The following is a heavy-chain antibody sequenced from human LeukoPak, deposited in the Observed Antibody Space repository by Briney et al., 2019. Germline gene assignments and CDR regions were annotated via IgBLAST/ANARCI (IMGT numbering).Heavy chain of an antibody. CDR3: ARDLIPMADYYYMDV. D-gene: IGHD3-10*01. Sequence: GASVKVSCKASGYTFTSYGINWVRQAPGQGLEWMGRIIPIFGTANYAQKFQGRVTITADESTSTAYMELSSLRSEDTAVYYCARDLIPMADYYYMDVWGKGTTVTISS. CDR1: GYTFTSYG. V-gene: IGHV1-69*13. J-gene: IGHJ6*03. CDR2: IIPIFGTA.